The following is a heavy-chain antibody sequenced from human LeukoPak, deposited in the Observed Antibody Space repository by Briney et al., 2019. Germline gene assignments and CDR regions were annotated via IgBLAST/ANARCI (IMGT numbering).Heavy chain of an antibody. CDR1: GFTFSDYW. J-gene: IGHJ4*02. CDR2: IKPDGSEK. Sequence: GGSLRLSCAASGFTFSDYWMTWVRQAPGKGLEWVANIKPDGSEKYYVDSVKGRFTISRDNAKNSLYLQMNSLRAEDTAVYYCAKIAAVRGYRRGYYFDYWGQGTLVTVSS. D-gene: IGHD6-25*01. V-gene: IGHV3-7*01. CDR3: AKIAAVRGYRRGYYFDY.